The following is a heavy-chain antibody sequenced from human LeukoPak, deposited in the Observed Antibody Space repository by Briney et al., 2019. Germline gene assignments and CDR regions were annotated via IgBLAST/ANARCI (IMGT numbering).Heavy chain of an antibody. CDR3: ARDGSGYGYFDY. J-gene: IGHJ4*02. CDR2: IYSGGST. Sequence: GGSLRLSCAASGFTFSSYAMHWVRQAPGKGLEWVSVIYSGGSTYYADSVKGRFTISRDNSKNTLYLQMNSLRAEDTAVYYCARDGSGYGYFDYWGQGTLVTVSS. V-gene: IGHV3-53*01. D-gene: IGHD5-12*01. CDR1: GFTFSSYA.